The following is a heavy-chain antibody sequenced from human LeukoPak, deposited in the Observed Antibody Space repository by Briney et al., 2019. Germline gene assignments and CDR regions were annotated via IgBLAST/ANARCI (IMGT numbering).Heavy chain of an antibody. CDR2: IIPIFGTA. CDR3: ARHYGSGSLYYYYGMDV. CDR1: GGTFSSYA. D-gene: IGHD3-10*01. Sequence: ASVKVSCKASGGTFSSYAISWVRQAPGQGLEWMGGIIPIFGTANYAQKFQGRVTITADESTSTAYMELSSLRSEDTAAYYCARHYGSGSLYYYYGMDVWGKGTTVTVSS. J-gene: IGHJ6*04. V-gene: IGHV1-69*01.